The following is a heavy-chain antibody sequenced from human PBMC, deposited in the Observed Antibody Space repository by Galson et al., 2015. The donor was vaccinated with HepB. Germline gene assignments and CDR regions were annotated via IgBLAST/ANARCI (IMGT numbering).Heavy chain of an antibody. D-gene: IGHD3-3*01. CDR2: ISGSGGST. CDR3: AKDLVWYDFWSGSPHAFDI. Sequence: SLRLSCAASGFTFSSYAMSWVRQAPGKGLEWVSAISGSGGSTYYADSVKGRFTISRDNSKNTLYLQMNSLRAEDTAVYYCAKDLVWYDFWSGSPHAFDIWGQGTMVTVSS. V-gene: IGHV3-23*01. J-gene: IGHJ3*02. CDR1: GFTFSSYA.